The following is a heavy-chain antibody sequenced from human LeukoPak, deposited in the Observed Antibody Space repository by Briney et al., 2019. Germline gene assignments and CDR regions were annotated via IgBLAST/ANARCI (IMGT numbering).Heavy chain of an antibody. CDR1: GFTFSSYA. CDR2: ISSSSSYI. J-gene: IGHJ4*02. D-gene: IGHD3-22*01. CDR3: ARAIANYDSSGYDY. V-gene: IGHV3-21*01. Sequence: GGSLRLSCASSGFTFSSYAMNWVRQAPGKGLEWVSSISSSSSYIYYADSVKGRFTISRDNAKNSLYLQMNSLRAEDTAVYYCARAIANYDSSGYDYWGQGTLVTVSS.